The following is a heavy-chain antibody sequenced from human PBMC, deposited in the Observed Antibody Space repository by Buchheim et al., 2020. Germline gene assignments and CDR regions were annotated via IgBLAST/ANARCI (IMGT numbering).Heavy chain of an antibody. Sequence: QVQLQESGPGLLKPSQTLSLTCAVSGGSIISGANYWSWIRQHPGKGLEWIGYIYYSGSTYSNPSLKSRVTISVDPSQKQSSLKLSSVTAEDTAEYYCARDAYYYDSSGYYYVHEFDYWGQGTL. D-gene: IGHD3-22*01. V-gene: IGHV4-30-4*01. CDR3: ARDAYYYDSSGYYYVHEFDY. CDR2: IYYSGST. J-gene: IGHJ4*02. CDR1: GGSIISGANY.